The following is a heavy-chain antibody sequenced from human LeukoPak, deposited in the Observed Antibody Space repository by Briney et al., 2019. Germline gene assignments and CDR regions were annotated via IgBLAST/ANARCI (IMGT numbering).Heavy chain of an antibody. CDR3: ARACGGDCYLSDY. V-gene: IGHV3-7*01. CDR2: IKQDGSEK. D-gene: IGHD2-21*02. Sequence: GGSLRLSCAASGFTFSSYWMSWVRQAPGKGLEWVANIKQDGSEKYYVDSVKGRFTISRDNAKNSLYLQLNSLRVEDTAVYYCARACGGDCYLSDYWGQGTLVTVSS. J-gene: IGHJ4*02. CDR1: GFTFSSYW.